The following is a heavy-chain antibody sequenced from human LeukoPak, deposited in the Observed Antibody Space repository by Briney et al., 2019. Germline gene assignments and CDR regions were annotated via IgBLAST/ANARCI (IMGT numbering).Heavy chain of an antibody. Sequence: SETLSLTCTVSGGSISTSNYYWGWIRQPPGKGLEWIGNIFYSGSTYYSPSLKSRVTISLDTSRNQFSLKLNSVTAADTAVYYCARTYYVILTGYNPYFDYWGQGTLVTVSS. CDR3: ARTYYVILTGYNPYFDY. CDR1: GGSISTSNYY. V-gene: IGHV4-39*07. CDR2: IFYSGST. J-gene: IGHJ4*02. D-gene: IGHD3-9*01.